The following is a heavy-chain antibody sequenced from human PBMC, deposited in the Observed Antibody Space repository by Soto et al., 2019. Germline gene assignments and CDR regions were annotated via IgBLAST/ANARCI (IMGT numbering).Heavy chain of an antibody. CDR2: INHSGST. J-gene: IGHJ4*02. D-gene: IGHD6-13*01. CDR1: GGSFSGYY. V-gene: IGHV4-34*01. CDR3: ARGTSIAAAGDFDY. Sequence: QVQLQQWGAGLLKPSETLSLTCAVYGGSFSGYYWSWIRQPPGKGLEWIGEINHSGSTTYNPSLKSRVTISVDTSKNQLSLKLSSVTAADTAVYYCARGTSIAAAGDFDYWGQGTLVTVSS.